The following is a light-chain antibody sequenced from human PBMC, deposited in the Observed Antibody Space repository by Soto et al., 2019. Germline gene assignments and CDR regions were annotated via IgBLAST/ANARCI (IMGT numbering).Light chain of an antibody. J-gene: IGKJ1*01. CDR3: QHYNSYSEA. Sequence: DIQMTQSPSTPSGSVGDRVTITRRASQTISSWLAWYQQKPGKAPKLLIYKASTLKSGVTSRFSGSGSGTEFTLAISSLQPDDFASYYCQHYNSYSEAFGQGTKVDIK. CDR1: QTISSW. CDR2: KAS. V-gene: IGKV1-5*03.